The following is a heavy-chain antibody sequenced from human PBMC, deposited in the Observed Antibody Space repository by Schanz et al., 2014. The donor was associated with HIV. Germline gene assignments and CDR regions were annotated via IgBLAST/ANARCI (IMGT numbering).Heavy chain of an antibody. V-gene: IGHV1-2*02. Sequence: QVHLVQSGGEVKKPGASVKVSCKASGYTFTGYYLHWVRQAPGQGLEWMGWINPNSGGTKFAQNFRGRVTMTRDTSVTTVYMEMTKLRSDDTAVYYCARDPGSEPIEKWGQGTLVTVSS. CDR3: ARDPGSEPIEK. CDR1: GYTFTGYY. J-gene: IGHJ4*02. CDR2: INPNSGGT. D-gene: IGHD3-10*01.